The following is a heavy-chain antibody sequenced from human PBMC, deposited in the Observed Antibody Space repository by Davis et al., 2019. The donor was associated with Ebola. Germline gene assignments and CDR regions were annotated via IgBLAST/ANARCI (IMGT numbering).Heavy chain of an antibody. CDR3: ARRVGSSWCWFDP. D-gene: IGHD6-6*01. CDR2: ISSSGSTI. CDR1: GFTFSSYS. J-gene: IGHJ5*02. V-gene: IGHV3-48*04. Sequence: GESLKISCAASGFTFSSYSMNWVRQAPGKGLEWVSSISSSGSTIYYADSVKGRFTISRDNAKNSLYLQMNSLRAEDTAVYYCARRVGSSWCWFDPWGQGTLVTVSS.